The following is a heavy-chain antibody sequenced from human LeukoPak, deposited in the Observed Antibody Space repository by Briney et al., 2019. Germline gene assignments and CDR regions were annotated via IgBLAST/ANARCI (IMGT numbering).Heavy chain of an antibody. J-gene: IGHJ4*02. D-gene: IGHD2-2*01. CDR1: GYTFTAYG. CDR2: ISAYSGNT. V-gene: IGHV1-18*01. CDR3: ARDPLPYCTSTSCSYFDY. Sequence: ASVKVSCKASGYTFTAYGISWVRQAPGQGLEWMGWISAYSGNTNYAQKLQGRVTMTTDTSTSTAYMELRSLRSDDTAVYYCARDPLPYCTSTSCSYFDYWGQGTLVTVSS.